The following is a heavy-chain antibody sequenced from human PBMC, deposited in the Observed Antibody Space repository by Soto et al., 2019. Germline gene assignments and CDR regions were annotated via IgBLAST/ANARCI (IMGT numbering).Heavy chain of an antibody. D-gene: IGHD3-22*01. CDR2: IYSGGST. CDR1: GFTVSSNF. J-gene: IGHJ1*01. V-gene: IGHV3-53*01. Sequence: EVQLVESGGGLIQPGGSLRLSCAASGFTVSSNFMSWVRQAPGKGLEWVSVIYSGGSTYYADSVKVRFTITRDNSKNTLYLPMNSLRAEDTAVYYCARDRVESGYPEYFQHWGQGTLVTVSS. CDR3: ARDRVESGYPEYFQH.